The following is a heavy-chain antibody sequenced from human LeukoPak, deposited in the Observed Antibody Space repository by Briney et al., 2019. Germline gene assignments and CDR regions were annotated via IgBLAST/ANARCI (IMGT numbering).Heavy chain of an antibody. CDR1: GGTFSSYA. Sequence: SVKVSCKASGGTFSSYAISWVRQAPGQGLEWMGGIIPIFGTANYAQKFQGRVTITADESTSTAYMELSSLRSEDTAVYYCARAGLYYYGSGSHTLFDYWGQGTLVTVSS. CDR3: ARAGLYYYGSGSHTLFDY. V-gene: IGHV1-69*13. J-gene: IGHJ4*02. D-gene: IGHD3-10*01. CDR2: IIPIFGTA.